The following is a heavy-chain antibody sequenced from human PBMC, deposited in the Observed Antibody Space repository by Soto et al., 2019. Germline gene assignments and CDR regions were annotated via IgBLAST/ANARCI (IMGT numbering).Heavy chain of an antibody. CDR3: ATHRYSGSPSLDY. V-gene: IGHV5-51*01. CDR2: IYPGDSDT. Sequence: LGEALKISCKGSGYSFTSYWIAWVRQMPGKGLEWMGIIYPGDSDTRYSPSFQGQVTISADKSISTAYLQWSSLKASDTAMYYCATHRYSGSPSLDYWGQGTLVTVPQ. D-gene: IGHD1-26*01. CDR1: GYSFTSYW. J-gene: IGHJ4*02.